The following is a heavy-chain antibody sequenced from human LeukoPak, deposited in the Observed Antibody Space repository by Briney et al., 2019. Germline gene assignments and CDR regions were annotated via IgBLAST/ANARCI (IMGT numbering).Heavy chain of an antibody. Sequence: GGSLRLSCAASGFTFSSYAMHWVRQAPGKGLEWVAVISYDGSNKYYADSVKGRFTISRDNSKNTLYLQMNSPRAEDTAVYHCARGSTHDTSGYLRPFDYWGQGTLVTVSS. CDR1: GFTFSSYA. CDR3: ARGSTHDTSGYLRPFDY. D-gene: IGHD3-22*01. CDR2: ISYDGSNK. V-gene: IGHV3-30-3*01. J-gene: IGHJ4*02.